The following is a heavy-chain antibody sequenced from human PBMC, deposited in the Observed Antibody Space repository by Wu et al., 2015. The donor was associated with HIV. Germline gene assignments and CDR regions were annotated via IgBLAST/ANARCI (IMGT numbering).Heavy chain of an antibody. CDR3: ARDSKTQYYYGFGSPDY. CDR1: GGTFSSYT. V-gene: IGHV1-69*05. D-gene: IGHD3-10*01. Sequence: QVQLEQSGTELKKPRSSVKISCKAFGGTFSSYTINWVRQGPGQGLEWMGRILPLYGTTDYAQKFRGRVTMTTDTSTSTAYMELRSLRSDDTAVYYCARDSKTQYYYGFGSPDYWGQGTLVTVSS. J-gene: IGHJ4*02. CDR2: ILPLYGTT.